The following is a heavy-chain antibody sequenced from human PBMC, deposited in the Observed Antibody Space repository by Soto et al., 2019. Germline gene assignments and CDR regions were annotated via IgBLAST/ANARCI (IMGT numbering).Heavy chain of an antibody. Sequence: SETLSLTCTVSGGSISSSSYYWGWIRQPPGKGLEWIGSIYYSGSTYYNPPLKSRVTISVDTSKNQFSLKLSSVTAADTAVYYCAAQGSDSSGYYEYFQHWGQGTLVTVSS. D-gene: IGHD3-22*01. CDR2: IYYSGST. CDR3: AAQGSDSSGYYEYFQH. V-gene: IGHV4-39*01. J-gene: IGHJ1*01. CDR1: GGSISSSSYY.